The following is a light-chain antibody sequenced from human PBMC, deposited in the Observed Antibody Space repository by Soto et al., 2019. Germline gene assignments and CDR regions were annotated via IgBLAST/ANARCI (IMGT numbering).Light chain of an antibody. CDR3: KQRTNWPLVFS. CDR2: DAS. V-gene: IGKV3-11*01. Sequence: EIVLTQSPATLSLSPGERATLSCRASQSVSSYLAWYQQKPGQAPRLLIYDASNRATGIPARFSGSGSGTDFTLTIRGLEPEVFAVYCCKQRTNWPLVFSFGPGTKVDI. CDR1: QSVSSY. J-gene: IGKJ3*01.